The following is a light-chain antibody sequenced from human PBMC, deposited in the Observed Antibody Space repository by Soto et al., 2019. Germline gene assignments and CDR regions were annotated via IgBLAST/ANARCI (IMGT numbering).Light chain of an antibody. J-gene: IGLJ1*01. CDR3: KSYAGSNTYV. V-gene: IGLV2-8*01. CDR2: EVV. Sequence: SALPQPPSASGSPGQSVTLSWPGTKNDIGVYDFVSWYQHHPGKAPRLIIYEVVQRPSGVPDRFSGSKSGNTASLTVSGLQAADEGDYFCKSYAGSNTYVFGRGTKV. CDR1: KNDIGVYDF.